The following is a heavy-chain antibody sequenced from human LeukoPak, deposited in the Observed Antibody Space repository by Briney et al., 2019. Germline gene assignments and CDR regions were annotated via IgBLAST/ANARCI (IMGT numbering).Heavy chain of an antibody. V-gene: IGHV4-38-2*02. CDR1: GYSISSGYY. J-gene: IGHJ3*02. D-gene: IGHD3-10*01. CDR3: ARKKWEGSGSPSLSDI. CDR2: IYHSGST. Sequence: PSETLSLTCTVSGYSISSGYYWGWIRQPPGKGLEWIGSIYHSGSTYYNPSLKSRVTISVDTSKNQFSLKLSSVTAADTAVYYCARKKWEGSGSPSLSDIWGQGTMVTVSS.